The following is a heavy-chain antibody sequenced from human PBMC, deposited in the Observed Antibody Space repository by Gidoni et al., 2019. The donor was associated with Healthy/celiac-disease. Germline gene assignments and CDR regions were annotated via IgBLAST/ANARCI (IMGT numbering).Heavy chain of an antibody. Sequence: EVQLVESGGGLVKPGGSLRLYCAASGVTFSSYSMHWVRQAPGKGREWVSFISSSSSYISYADSVKGLFTISRDNAKNSLYLQMNILRAEDTAVYYCASDGWELSAGSPFDYWGQGTLVTVSS. CDR3: ASDGWELSAGSPFDY. J-gene: IGHJ4*02. CDR2: ISSSSSYI. CDR1: GVTFSSYS. D-gene: IGHD1-26*01. V-gene: IGHV3-21*01.